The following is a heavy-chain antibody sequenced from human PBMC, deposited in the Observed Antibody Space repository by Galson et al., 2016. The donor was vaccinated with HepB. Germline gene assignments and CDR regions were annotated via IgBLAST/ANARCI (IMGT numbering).Heavy chain of an antibody. Sequence: SETLSLTCTVSGGSMSINNYYWGWIRQTPGNGLQWIGSIYYTGNTYYHPSLKSRVTISADMSKKQFSLKLTSVTAADTAVYYCVRHPHNGHCFWGQGSLVTVSS. CDR2: IYYTGNT. CDR1: GGSMSINNYY. D-gene: IGHD2-21*02. V-gene: IGHV4-39*01. J-gene: IGHJ4*02. CDR3: VRHPHNGHCF.